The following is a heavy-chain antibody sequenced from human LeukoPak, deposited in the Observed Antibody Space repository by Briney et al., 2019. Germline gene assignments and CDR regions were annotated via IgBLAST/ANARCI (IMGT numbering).Heavy chain of an antibody. CDR3: AKSSYYDASGYYREYYFDY. CDR2: ISYDGSNK. V-gene: IGHV3-30-3*02. CDR1: GFTFSSYA. Sequence: PGRSLRLSCAASGFTFSSYAMHWVRQAPGKGLEWVAVISYDGSNKYYADSVKGRFTISRDNSKNTLYLQMNSLRDEDTAVYYCAKSSYYDASGYYREYYFDYWGQGTLVTVSS. J-gene: IGHJ4*02. D-gene: IGHD3-22*01.